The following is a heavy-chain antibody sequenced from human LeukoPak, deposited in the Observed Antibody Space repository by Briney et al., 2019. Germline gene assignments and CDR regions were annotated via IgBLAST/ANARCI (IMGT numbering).Heavy chain of an antibody. CDR1: GYTFTSYA. CDR3: ARDGLDTAMVNIYYYYYMDI. V-gene: IGHV7-4-1*02. CDR2: INTNTGNP. D-gene: IGHD5-18*01. J-gene: IGHJ6*03. Sequence: ASVKVSCKASGYTFTSYAMNWVRQAPGQGLEWMGWINTNTGNPTYAQGFTGRFVFSLDTSVSTAYLQISSLKAEDTAVYYCARDGLDTAMVNIYYYYYMDIWGQGTMVTVSS.